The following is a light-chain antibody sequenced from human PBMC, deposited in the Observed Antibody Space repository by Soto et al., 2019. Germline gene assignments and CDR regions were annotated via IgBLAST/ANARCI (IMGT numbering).Light chain of an antibody. CDR2: DVS. J-gene: IGLJ1*01. CDR3: SSYTSSSTPYV. V-gene: IGLV2-14*01. Sequence: QSVLNQPASVSGSPGQSITISCTGTSSDVGGYNDVSWYQQHPGKAPKLMIYDVSNRPSGVSNRFSGSKSGNTASLTISGLQAEDEADYYCSSYTSSSTPYVFGTGTKVTVL. CDR1: SSDVGGYND.